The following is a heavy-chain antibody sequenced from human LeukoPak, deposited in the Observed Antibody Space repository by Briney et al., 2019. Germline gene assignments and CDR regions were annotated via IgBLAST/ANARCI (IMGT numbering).Heavy chain of an antibody. J-gene: IGHJ5*02. CDR1: GFTFVDYA. CDR3: AKFQGWFDP. CDR2: ISWNSGSI. V-gene: IGHV3-9*01. Sequence: PGRSLRLSCAASGFTFVDYAMHRVRQAPGKGLDGVSGISWNSGSIGYADSVKGRFTISRDNAKNSLYLQMNSLRAEDTALYYCAKFQGWFDPWGQGTLVTVSS.